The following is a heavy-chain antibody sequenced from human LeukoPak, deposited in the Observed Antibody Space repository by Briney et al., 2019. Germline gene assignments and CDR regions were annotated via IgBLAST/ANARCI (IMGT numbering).Heavy chain of an antibody. CDR3: ARGRVELETNLDN. V-gene: IGHV1-69*13. CDR1: GGTFSSYA. Sequence: SVKVSCKASGGTFSSYAISWVRQAPGQGLEWVGGIIPIFGTANYAQKFQGRVTITADESTSTAYMELSSLRSEDTAVYYCARGRVELETNLDNWGQGTLVTVSS. J-gene: IGHJ4*02. D-gene: IGHD1-1*01. CDR2: IIPIFGTA.